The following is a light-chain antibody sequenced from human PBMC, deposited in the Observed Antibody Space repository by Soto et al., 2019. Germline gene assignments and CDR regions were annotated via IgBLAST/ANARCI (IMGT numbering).Light chain of an antibody. V-gene: IGKV1-5*03. CDR1: QTISSW. J-gene: IGKJ1*01. CDR2: KAS. CDR3: QHYNSYSEA. Sequence: DIQMTQSPSTLSGSVGVRVTITCRASQTISSWLAWYQQKPGKAPKLLLYKASTLKSGVPSRFSGSGSGTEFTLTISSLQPDDFATYYCQHYNSYSEAFCQGTKV.